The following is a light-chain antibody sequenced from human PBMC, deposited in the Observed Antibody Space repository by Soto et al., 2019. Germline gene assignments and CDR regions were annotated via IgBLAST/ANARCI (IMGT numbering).Light chain of an antibody. CDR3: AAWDDSLNGVV. CDR2: SNN. J-gene: IGLJ2*01. V-gene: IGLV1-44*01. CDR1: SSNIGSNT. Sequence: QSVLPQPPSASGTPGQRVTISGSGSSSNIGSNTVNWYQQLPGAAPKLLIYSNNQRPSGVPDRFSGSKSGTSASLAISGLQSEDEADYYCAAWDDSLNGVVFGGGTKLTVL.